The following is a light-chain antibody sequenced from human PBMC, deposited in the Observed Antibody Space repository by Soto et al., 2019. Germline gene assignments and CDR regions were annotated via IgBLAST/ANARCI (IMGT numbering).Light chain of an antibody. CDR2: DVN. CDR3: SSYASSSTPVV. Sequence: QSVLTQPASVSGSPGQSIAISCTGTNSDVGGYNFVSWYLQHPGKAPKLIIYDVNIRPSGVSDRFSGSKSGNTASLTISGLQAEDEADYYCSSYASSSTPVVFGGGTQLTVL. J-gene: IGLJ2*01. CDR1: NSDVGGYNF. V-gene: IGLV2-14*03.